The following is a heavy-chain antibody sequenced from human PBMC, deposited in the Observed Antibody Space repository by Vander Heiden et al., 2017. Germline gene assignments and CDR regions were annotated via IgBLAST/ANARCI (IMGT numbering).Heavy chain of an antibody. CDR2: IYYSGST. CDR1: GGSISSSSYY. Sequence: QLQLQESGPGLVKPSETLSLTCTVSGGSISSSSYYWGWIRQPPGKGLEWIGSIYYSGSTYYNPSLKSRVTISVDTSKNQVSLKLSSVTAADTAVYYCARTTYGGYEEYYFDYWGQGTLVTVYS. V-gene: IGHV4-39*01. CDR3: ARTTYGGYEEYYFDY. J-gene: IGHJ4*02. D-gene: IGHD5-12*01.